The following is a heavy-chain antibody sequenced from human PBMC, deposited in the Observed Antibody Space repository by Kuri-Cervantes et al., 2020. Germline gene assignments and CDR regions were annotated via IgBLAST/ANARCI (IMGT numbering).Heavy chain of an antibody. J-gene: IGHJ4*02. Sequence: GPTLVKPTQTLTLTCTFSGFSLSTSGVGVGWIRQPQGKALECLALIYWNDDKHYSPSLKSRLTITKDTTKNQVVITMTNMDPVDTATYYCEHRSGWAAAGNYFDYWGQGTLVTVSS. CDR2: IYWNDDK. D-gene: IGHD6-13*01. V-gene: IGHV2-5*01. CDR3: EHRSGWAAAGNYFDY. CDR1: GFSLSTSGVG.